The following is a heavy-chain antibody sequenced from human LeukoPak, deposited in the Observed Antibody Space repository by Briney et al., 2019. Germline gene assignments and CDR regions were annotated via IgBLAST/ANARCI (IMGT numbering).Heavy chain of an antibody. V-gene: IGHV3-30*02. D-gene: IGHD6-13*01. J-gene: IGHJ4*02. CDR1: GFTFSSYG. Sequence: QSGGSLRLSCAASGFTFSSYGMHRVRQAPGKGLEWVAFIRYDGSNKYYADSVKGRFTISRDNSKNTLYLQMNSLRAEDTAVYYCAKDRVGKQQLVQAHFDYWGQGTLVTVSS. CDR3: AKDRVGKQQLVQAHFDY. CDR2: IRYDGSNK.